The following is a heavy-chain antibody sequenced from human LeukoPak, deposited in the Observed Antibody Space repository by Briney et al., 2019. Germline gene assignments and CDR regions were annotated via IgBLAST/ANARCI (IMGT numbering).Heavy chain of an antibody. D-gene: IGHD3-22*01. CDR3: AKEFHYYDSTVVDY. Sequence: PSETLSLTCTVSGGSISSGDYYWSWIRQPPGKGLEWIGYIYYSGSTYYNPSLKSRVTISVDTSKNQFSLKLSSVTAADTAVYYCAKEFHYYDSTVVDYWGQGTLVTVSS. V-gene: IGHV4-30-4*08. CDR1: GGSISSGDYY. CDR2: IYYSGST. J-gene: IGHJ4*02.